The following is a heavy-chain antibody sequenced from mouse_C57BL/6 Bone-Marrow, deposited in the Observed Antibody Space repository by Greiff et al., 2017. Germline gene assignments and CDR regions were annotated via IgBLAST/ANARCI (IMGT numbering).Heavy chain of an antibody. D-gene: IGHD2-1*01. Sequence: EVQLVESGGGLVKPGGSLKLSCAASGFTFSSYAMSWVRQNPEQRLEWVATISDGGSYTYYPDNVKGRFTISRDNAKNNLYLQMSHLKSEDTAMYYCASEPLYYGYSDYWGQGTTLTVSA. V-gene: IGHV5-4*01. CDR1: GFTFSSYA. CDR2: ISDGGSYT. CDR3: ASEPLYYGYSDY. J-gene: IGHJ2*01.